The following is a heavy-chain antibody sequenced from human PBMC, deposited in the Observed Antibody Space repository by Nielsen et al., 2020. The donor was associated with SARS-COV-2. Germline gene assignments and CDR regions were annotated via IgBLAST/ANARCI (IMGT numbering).Heavy chain of an antibody. D-gene: IGHD2-2*01. J-gene: IGHJ4*02. Sequence: SETLSLTCTVSGASVSSSSYFWGWIRQPPGKGLEWIGYIYYSGSTSYNPSLKSRVTISLDTSKKQFSLNLSSVTAADTAVYYCARDWGGGYCSSTSCYGGLDYWGQGTLVTVSS. CDR2: IYYSGST. CDR1: GASVSSSSYF. CDR3: ARDWGGGYCSSTSCYGGLDY. V-gene: IGHV4-61*01.